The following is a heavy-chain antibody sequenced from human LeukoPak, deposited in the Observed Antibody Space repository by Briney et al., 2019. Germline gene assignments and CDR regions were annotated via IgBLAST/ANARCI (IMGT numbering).Heavy chain of an antibody. J-gene: IGHJ6*02. CDR1: GFTFSSYG. CDR2: ITSSSSLI. V-gene: IGHV3-21*01. Sequence: PGGSLRLSCAASGFTFSSYGMNWVRQSPGKGLEWVSSITSSSSLISYADSLKGRFTISRDNAKNSLYLRMNSLRAEDTAVYYCARDQIEVAVNQYYYQYSMDVWGQGTTVTVSS. D-gene: IGHD6-19*01. CDR3: ARDQIEVAVNQYYYQYSMDV.